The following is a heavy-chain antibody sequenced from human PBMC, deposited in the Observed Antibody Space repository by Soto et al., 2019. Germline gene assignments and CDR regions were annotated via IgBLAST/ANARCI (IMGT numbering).Heavy chain of an antibody. D-gene: IGHD4-4*01. CDR3: ARDFSTTVTTPNDY. CDR2: ISSSSSYI. Sequence: PGGSLRLSCAASGFTFSSYSMNWVRQAPGKGLEWVSSISSSSSYIYYADSVKGRFTISRDNAKNSLYLQMNSLRAEDTAVYYCARDFSTTVTTPNDYWGQGTLVTVSS. V-gene: IGHV3-21*01. J-gene: IGHJ4*02. CDR1: GFTFSSYS.